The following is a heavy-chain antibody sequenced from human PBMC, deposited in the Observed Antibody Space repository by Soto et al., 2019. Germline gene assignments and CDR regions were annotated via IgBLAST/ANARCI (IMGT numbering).Heavy chain of an antibody. CDR2: IYSGGST. J-gene: IGHJ6*03. CDR1: GFTVSSNY. V-gene: IGHV3-66*01. D-gene: IGHD2-15*01. CDR3: AKDPNDIVVLVAATYYYMDV. Sequence: PGGSLRLSCAASGFTVSSNYMSWVRQAPGKGLEWVSVIYSGGSTYYADSVKGRFTISRDNSKNTLYLQMNSLRAEDTAVYYCAKDPNDIVVLVAATYYYMDVWGKGTTVTVSS.